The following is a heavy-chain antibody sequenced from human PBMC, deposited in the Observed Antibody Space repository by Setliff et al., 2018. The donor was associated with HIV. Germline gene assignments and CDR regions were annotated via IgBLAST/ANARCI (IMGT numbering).Heavy chain of an antibody. CDR1: GDSISSGSYF. CDR3: ARGHDNKYYYFYYMDV. V-gene: IGHV4-61*09. Sequence: SETLSLTCTVSGDSISSGSYFWIWIRQPAGKGLEWIGHISTTGSTNYNPSLKSRVVMSVDTSRNQFSLKLSSVTAADTAVYYCARGHDNKYYYFYYMDVWGKGTTVTVSS. D-gene: IGHD3-9*01. J-gene: IGHJ6*03. CDR2: ISTTGST.